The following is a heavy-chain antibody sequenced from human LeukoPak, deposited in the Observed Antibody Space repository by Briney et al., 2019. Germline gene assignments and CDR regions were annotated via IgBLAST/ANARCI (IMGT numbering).Heavy chain of an antibody. J-gene: IGHJ5*02. CDR2: ISYDGSNQ. D-gene: IGHD2-2*01. V-gene: IGHV3-30*18. Sequence: PGRSLRLSCVASGFTFSTYGMHWVRQAPGKGLEWVAFISYDGSNQHYADSVKGRFIISRDNSKNTLYLQINSLRVEDTAVYYCAKDPRYCSSTRCFGAWGQGTLVTFS. CDR1: GFTFSTYG. CDR3: AKDPRYCSSTRCFGA.